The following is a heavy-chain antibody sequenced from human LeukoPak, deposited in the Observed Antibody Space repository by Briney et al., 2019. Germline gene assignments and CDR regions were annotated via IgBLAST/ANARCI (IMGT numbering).Heavy chain of an antibody. J-gene: IGHJ5*02. CDR2: ISYDGSNK. V-gene: IGHV3-30-3*01. D-gene: IGHD1-1*01. Sequence: GGSLRLSCAASGFTFSSYAMHWVRQAPGKGLEWVAVISYDGSNKYYADSVKGRFTISRDNSKNTLYLQMNSLRAEDTAVYYCARLSGTPAWGQGTLVTVSS. CDR1: GFTFSSYA. CDR3: ARLSGTPA.